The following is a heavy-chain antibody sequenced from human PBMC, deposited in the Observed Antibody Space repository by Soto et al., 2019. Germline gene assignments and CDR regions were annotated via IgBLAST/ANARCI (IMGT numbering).Heavy chain of an antibody. J-gene: IGHJ4*02. CDR3: ATQQLVGYYFDY. Sequence: LRLSCAASGFTFSSYAMHWVRQAPGKGLEWVAVISYDGSNKYYADSVKGRFTISRDNSKNTLYLQMNSLRAEDTAVYYCATQQLVGYYFDYWGQGTLVIVSS. D-gene: IGHD6-13*01. CDR1: GFTFSSYA. CDR2: ISYDGSNK. V-gene: IGHV3-30-3*01.